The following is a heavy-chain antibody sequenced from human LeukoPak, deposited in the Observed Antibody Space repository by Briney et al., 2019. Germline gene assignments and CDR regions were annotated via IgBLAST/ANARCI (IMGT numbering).Heavy chain of an antibody. CDR1: GFTFSSYA. D-gene: IGHD3-3*01. J-gene: IGHJ4*02. Sequence: PGGSLRLSCAASGFTFSSYAMSWVRQAPGKGLEWVSAISGSGGSTYYADSVKGRFTISRDNSKNTLYLQMNSLRAEDTAVYYCATPPPEYYEFLRGYLQGNYLDYWGPETLVTVSS. V-gene: IGHV3-23*01. CDR2: ISGSGGST. CDR3: ATPPPEYYEFLRGYLQGNYLDY.